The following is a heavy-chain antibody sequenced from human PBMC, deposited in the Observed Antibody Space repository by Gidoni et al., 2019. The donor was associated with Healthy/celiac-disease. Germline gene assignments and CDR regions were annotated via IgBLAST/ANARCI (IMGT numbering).Heavy chain of an antibody. CDR1: GGSISRGGYS. CDR2: IYHRGST. CDR3: AREVVPVNGLISYGMDV. V-gene: IGHV4-30-2*01. Sequence: QLQLQESGSVLVKPSQTLSLTCAVSGGSISRGGYSWGWIRQPPGKGLEWLGYIYHRGSTYYNPSLKSRVTISVDRSKNQFSLKLSSVTAADTAVYYCAREVVPVNGLISYGMDVWGQGTTVTVSS. D-gene: IGHD2-2*01. J-gene: IGHJ6*02.